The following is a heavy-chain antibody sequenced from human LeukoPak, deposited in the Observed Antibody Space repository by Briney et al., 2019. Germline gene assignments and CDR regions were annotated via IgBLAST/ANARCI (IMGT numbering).Heavy chain of an antibody. J-gene: IGHJ6*02. Sequence: PGGSLRLSCAASGFTFSSYVMHWVRQAPGKGLEWVAVIWYDGSNKYYADSVKGRFTISRDNSKNTLYLQMNSLRAEDTAVYYCARGYCSGGSCYQFVNYYYYGMDVWGQGTTVTVSS. CDR3: ARGYCSGGSCYQFVNYYYYGMDV. D-gene: IGHD2-15*01. CDR1: GFTFSSYV. CDR2: IWYDGSNK. V-gene: IGHV3-33*01.